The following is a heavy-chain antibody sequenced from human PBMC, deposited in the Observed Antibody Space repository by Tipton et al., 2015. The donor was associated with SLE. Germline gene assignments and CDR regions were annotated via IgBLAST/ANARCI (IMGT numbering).Heavy chain of an antibody. D-gene: IGHD4-17*01. J-gene: IGHJ3*02. CDR2: IYYSGST. CDR1: GGSISSSSYY. CDR3: AGPHDYGDSGAFDI. Sequence: TLSLTCTVSGGSISSSSYYWGWIRQPPGKGLEWIGSIYYSGSTYYNPSLKSRVTISVDTSKNQFSLKPSSVTAADTAVYYCAGPHDYGDSGAFDIWGQGTMVTVSS. V-gene: IGHV4-39*07.